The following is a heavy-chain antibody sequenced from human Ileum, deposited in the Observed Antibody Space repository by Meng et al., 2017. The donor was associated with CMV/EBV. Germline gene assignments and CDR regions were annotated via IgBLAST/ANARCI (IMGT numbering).Heavy chain of an antibody. CDR1: SSGGYY. Sequence: SSGGYYWSWIRQHPGKGLEWIGYIYYSGSTYYNPSLKSRVTISVDTSKNQFSLKLSSVTAADTAVCYCASGLGYCSSTSCYAGRFDPWGQGTLVTVSS. D-gene: IGHD2-2*01. CDR2: IYYSGST. J-gene: IGHJ5*02. CDR3: ASGLGYCSSTSCYAGRFDP. V-gene: IGHV4-31*02.